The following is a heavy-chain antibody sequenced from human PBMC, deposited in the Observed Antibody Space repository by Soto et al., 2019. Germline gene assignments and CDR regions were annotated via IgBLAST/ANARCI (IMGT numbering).Heavy chain of an antibody. D-gene: IGHD6-13*01. J-gene: IGHJ6*02. V-gene: IGHV1-69*01. CDR2: IIPIFGTA. CDR3: ARGAAARRTSYYYYGMDV. CDR1: GGTFSSYA. Sequence: QVQLVQSGAEVKKPGSSVKVSCKASGGTFSSYAISWVRQAPGQGLEWMGGIIPIFGTANYAKKFQGRVTSTADESTSTADMELSSLRSEDTAVYYCARGAAARRTSYYYYGMDVWGQGTTVTVSS.